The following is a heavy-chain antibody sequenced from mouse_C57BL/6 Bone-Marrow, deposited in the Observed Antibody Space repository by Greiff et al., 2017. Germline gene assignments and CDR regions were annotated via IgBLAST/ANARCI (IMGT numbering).Heavy chain of an antibody. Sequence: LQLVESGPGLVAPSQSLSITCTVSGFSLTSSGVDWVRQPPGKGLEWLGVIWGGGGTNYTSALMSRLSISKDNSKTQVFLKMNSLRTEGTAMYYCAKEGYYYAMDYGGQGTSVTVSS. CDR2: IWGGGGT. CDR1: GFSLTSSG. CDR3: AKEGYYYAMDY. J-gene: IGHJ4*01. V-gene: IGHV2-9*01.